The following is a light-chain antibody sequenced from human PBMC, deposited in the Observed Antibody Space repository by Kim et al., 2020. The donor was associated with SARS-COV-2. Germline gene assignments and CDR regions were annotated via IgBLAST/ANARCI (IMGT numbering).Light chain of an antibody. CDR3: QQYNNWPLA. CDR1: QSVSSN. CDR2: GAS. J-gene: IGKJ1*01. V-gene: IGKV3-15*01. Sequence: VSPGERATLSCRASQSVSSNLAWYQQKPGQAPRLLIYGASTRATGIPARFSGSGSGTEFTLTISSLQSEDFAVYYCQQYNNWPLAFGQGTKVEIK.